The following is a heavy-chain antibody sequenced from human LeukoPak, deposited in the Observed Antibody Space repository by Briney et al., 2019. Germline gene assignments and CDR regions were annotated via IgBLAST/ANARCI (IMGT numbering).Heavy chain of an antibody. D-gene: IGHD3-22*01. V-gene: IGHV3-30*04. J-gene: IGHJ4*02. CDR1: GFTFSSYA. CDR3: AKDVRYYYDSSDYWDY. CDR2: ISYDGSNK. Sequence: QPGGSLRLSCAASGFTFSSYAMHWVRQAPGKGLEWVAVISYDGSNKYYADSVKGRFTISRDNSKNTLYLQMNSLRAEDTAVYYCAKDVRYYYDSSDYWDYWGQGTLVTVSS.